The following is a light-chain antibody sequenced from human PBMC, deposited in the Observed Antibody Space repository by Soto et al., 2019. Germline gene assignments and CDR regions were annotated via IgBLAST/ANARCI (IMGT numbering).Light chain of an antibody. CDR3: QQYGTPPRT. J-gene: IGKJ1*01. V-gene: IGKV3-20*01. Sequence: EIVLTQSPGTLSLSPGERATLSCRASQSVSSSYLGWYQQKPGQAPRLLIYGASSRATGIPDRFSGSGSGTDFPFTSSRLEHEGFAVYYWQQYGTPPRTFGQGTKVEIK. CDR1: QSVSSSY. CDR2: GAS.